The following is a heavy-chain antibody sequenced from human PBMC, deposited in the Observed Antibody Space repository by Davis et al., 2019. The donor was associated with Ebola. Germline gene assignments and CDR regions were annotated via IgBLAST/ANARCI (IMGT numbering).Heavy chain of an antibody. CDR3: ARDGRFHWMVRPTPIDY. CDR2: IKQDGGES. CDR1: GFTFSNFW. V-gene: IGHV3-7*01. Sequence: GESLKISCVASGFTFSNFWMSWVRQAPGKGLEWVANIKQDGGESYYVDSVEGRFTISRDNAANSVFLQMHSLRAEDTAMYFCARDGRFHWMVRPTPIDYWGRGTLVTVSS. J-gene: IGHJ4*02. D-gene: IGHD3-9*01.